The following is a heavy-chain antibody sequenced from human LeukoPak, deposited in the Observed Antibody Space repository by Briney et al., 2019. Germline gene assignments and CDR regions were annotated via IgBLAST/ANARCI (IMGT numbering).Heavy chain of an antibody. J-gene: IGHJ4*01. CDR2: VFYSGDT. CDR1: VGYISSYY. Sequence: SETLSLPCTVSVGYISSYYWSWIRQSPGKGLEWIGNVFYSGDTNYNPSLKSRVTMSINTSNNHFSLHLTSVTAADTAVYFCASGTVSGVITPYSFHHWGHGTLVTVSS. D-gene: IGHD3-3*01. CDR3: ASGTVSGVITPYSFHH. V-gene: IGHV4-59*01.